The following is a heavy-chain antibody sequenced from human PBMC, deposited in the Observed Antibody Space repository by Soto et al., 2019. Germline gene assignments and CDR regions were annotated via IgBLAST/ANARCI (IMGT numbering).Heavy chain of an antibody. J-gene: IGHJ4*02. CDR1: GGSISGHY. D-gene: IGHD5-18*01. CDR3: ARDVIMSDTADY. CDR2: IYYSGST. V-gene: IGHV4-59*11. Sequence: SETLSLTCRVSGGSISGHYWSWIRQPPGKGLEWIGYIYYSGSTNYNPSLKSRVTISVDTSKNQFSLKLSSVTAADTAVYYCARDVIMSDTADYWGQGTLVTVSS.